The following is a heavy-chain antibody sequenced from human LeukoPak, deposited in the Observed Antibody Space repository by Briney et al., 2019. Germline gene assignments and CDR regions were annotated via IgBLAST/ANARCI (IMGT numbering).Heavy chain of an antibody. CDR2: ISGSGGST. J-gene: IGHJ4*02. CDR1: AFTFRSYA. D-gene: IGHD4-17*01. V-gene: IGHV3-23*01. Sequence: GGSLRLSCAASAFTFRSYAMSWVRQAGGKGLEWVSAISGSGGSTYYADSVKGRFTISRDNSKNTLYLQMSSLRAEDTAVYYCAREMNYGDYFDYWGQGTLVTVSS. CDR3: AREMNYGDYFDY.